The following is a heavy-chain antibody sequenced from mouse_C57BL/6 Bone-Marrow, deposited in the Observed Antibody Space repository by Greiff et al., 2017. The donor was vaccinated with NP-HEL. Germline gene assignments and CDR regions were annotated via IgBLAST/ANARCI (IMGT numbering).Heavy chain of an antibody. V-gene: IGHV1-7*01. CDR2: INPSSGYT. CDR1: GYTFTSYW. Sequence: QVQLKESGAELANPGASVKLSCKASGYTFTSYWMHWVKQRPGQGLEWIGYINPSSGYTKYNQKFKVKATLTADKSSCTAYMQLSSLTYKDSAVYYCARFKYYGSSYGDYWGQGTSVTVSS. D-gene: IGHD1-1*01. J-gene: IGHJ4*01. CDR3: ARFKYYGSSYGDY.